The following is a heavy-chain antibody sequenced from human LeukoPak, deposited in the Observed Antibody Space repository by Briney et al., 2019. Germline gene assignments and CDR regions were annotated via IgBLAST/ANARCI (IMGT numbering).Heavy chain of an antibody. CDR2: INHSGST. CDR3: ARVEAAAGNFMFDY. CDR1: GGSFSGYY. D-gene: IGHD6-13*01. V-gene: IGHV4-34*01. J-gene: IGHJ4*02. Sequence: SGTLSLTCAVYGGSFSGYYWSWIRQPPGKGLEWIGEINHSGSTNYNPSLKSRVTISVDTSKNQFSLKLSSVTAADTAVYYCARVEAAAGNFMFDYWGQGTLVTVSS.